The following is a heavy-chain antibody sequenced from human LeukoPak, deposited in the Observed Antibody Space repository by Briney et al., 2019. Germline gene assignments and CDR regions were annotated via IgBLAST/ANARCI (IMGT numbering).Heavy chain of an antibody. J-gene: IGHJ4*02. CDR3: TRVGYIDEGIDY. V-gene: IGHV3-7*04. D-gene: IGHD5-24*01. CDR2: IKQDGSRK. Sequence: GGSLRLSCVASGFPFSSYWMTWVRQAPGKGLEWVANIKQDGSRKSYVDSVKGRFIISRDNAKNSLYLQMNSLRAEDTAIYYCTRVGYIDEGIDYWGQGTLVTVSS. CDR1: GFPFSSYW.